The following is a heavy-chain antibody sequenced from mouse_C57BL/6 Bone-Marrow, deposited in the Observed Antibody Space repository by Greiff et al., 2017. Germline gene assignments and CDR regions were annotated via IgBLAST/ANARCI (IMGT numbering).Heavy chain of an antibody. CDR1: GYTFTDYE. CDR2: IDPETGGT. V-gene: IGHV1-15*01. Sequence: QVQLQQSGAELVRPGASVTLSCKASGYTFTDYEMHWVKQTPVHGLEWIGAIDPETGGTAYNQKFKGKAILTADKSSSTAYMELRSLTSEDSAVYYCTGGVYYGSSYDFDYWGQGTTLTVSS. CDR3: TGGVYYGSSYDFDY. J-gene: IGHJ2*01. D-gene: IGHD1-1*01.